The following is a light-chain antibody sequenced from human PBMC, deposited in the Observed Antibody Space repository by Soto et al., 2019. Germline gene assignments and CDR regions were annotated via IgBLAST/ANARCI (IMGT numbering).Light chain of an antibody. J-gene: IGLJ3*02. CDR2: STS. V-gene: IGLV7-43*01. CDR1: TGAVTSGYY. CDR3: LLYYGGTWV. Sequence: QAVVTQEPSLTVSPGGTVILTCASSTGAVTSGYYPNWFQQKPGQAPRALIYSTSNTHSWTPARFSGSLLGGKAALTLSGVQPEDEAEYYCLLYYGGTWVFGGGTKDTVL.